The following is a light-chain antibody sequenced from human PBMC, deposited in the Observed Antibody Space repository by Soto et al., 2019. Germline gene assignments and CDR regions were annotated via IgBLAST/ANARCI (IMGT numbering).Light chain of an antibody. V-gene: IGKV3-20*01. Sequence: EVVVTQSPATLSLSPGERATLSCRASQSFISYLAWYQQKPGQAPRLLMYEASSRATGIPDRFSGSGSGTDFTLTISRLEPEDFAVYYCQQYGSSPLTFGGGTKVDIK. CDR2: EAS. CDR3: QQYGSSPLT. J-gene: IGKJ4*01. CDR1: QSFISY.